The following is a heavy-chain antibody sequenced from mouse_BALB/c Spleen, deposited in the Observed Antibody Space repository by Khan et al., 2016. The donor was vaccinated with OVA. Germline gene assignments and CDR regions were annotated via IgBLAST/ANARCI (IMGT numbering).Heavy chain of an antibody. V-gene: IGHV2-2*02. J-gene: IGHJ3*01. CDR1: GFSLTTYG. CDR2: IWSGGST. D-gene: IGHD2-4*01. CDR3: ARNYDYDEGLAY. Sequence: VQLKESGPGLVQPSQSLSITCTVSGFSLTTYGVHWVRQSPGKGLEWLGVIWSGGSTDYYAAFISRLSISKDSSKSQVFFKMNSLQVNDTAIYCCARNYDYDEGLAYWGQGTLVTVSA.